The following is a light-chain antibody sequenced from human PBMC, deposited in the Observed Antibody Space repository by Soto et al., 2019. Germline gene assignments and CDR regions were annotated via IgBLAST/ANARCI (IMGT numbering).Light chain of an antibody. Sequence: QSALTQPASVSGSPGQSITISCTGTSSDVGAYNFVSWYQQHPGKAPKVMIYDVTNRPSGVSDRFSGSKSGNTASQTISGLQAEDEADYYCGSYTSSSSRVFGTGTKLTVL. CDR3: GSYTSSSSRV. CDR2: DVT. CDR1: SSDVGAYNF. V-gene: IGLV2-14*01. J-gene: IGLJ1*01.